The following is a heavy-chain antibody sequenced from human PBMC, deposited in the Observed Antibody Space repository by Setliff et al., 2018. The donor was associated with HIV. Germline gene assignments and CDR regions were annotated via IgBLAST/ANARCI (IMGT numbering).Heavy chain of an antibody. CDR3: ATLGYDVDY. CDR2: IDWESGNI. D-gene: IGHD2-2*01. J-gene: IGHJ4*02. V-gene: IGHV3-9*01. Sequence: PGGSLRLSCAATGFRFDDHDMHWVRQVPGKDLEWVSRIDWESGNIDFGDPVKFRDRVTITADTSIDTAYMELSRLRSEDTALYYCATLGYDVDYWGQGTLVTVSS. CDR1: GFRFDDHD.